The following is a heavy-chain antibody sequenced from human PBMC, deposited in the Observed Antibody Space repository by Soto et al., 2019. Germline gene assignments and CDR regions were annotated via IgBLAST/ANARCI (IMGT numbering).Heavy chain of an antibody. J-gene: IGHJ6*02. CDR2: IIPILGIA. CDR1: GGTFSSYT. V-gene: IGHV1-69*08. CDR3: ARDRGCSSTSCYTGWDYYYYGMDV. Sequence: QVQLVQSGAEVKKPGSSVKVSCKASGGTFSSYTISWVRQAPGQGLEWMGRIIPILGIANYAQKFQGRVTLTEDKSPSTAYMGLSSLRSEDTAVYYCARDRGCSSTSCYTGWDYYYYGMDVWGQGTTVTVSS. D-gene: IGHD2-2*02.